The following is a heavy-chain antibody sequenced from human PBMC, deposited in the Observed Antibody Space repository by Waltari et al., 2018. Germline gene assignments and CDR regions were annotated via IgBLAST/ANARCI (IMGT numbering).Heavy chain of an antibody. CDR2: VKEDGSEK. J-gene: IGHJ4*02. CDR1: GFAFSTYW. Sequence: EVQLVESGGNLVHPGGSLRLSCAASGFAFSTYWMSWVRQAPGKGLEWVANVKEDGSEKYYVDSVKGRFTISRDNAKNSLYLQMNSLRAEDTAVYFCARGRVDFAYWGQGTLVTVSS. V-gene: IGHV3-7*01. CDR3: ARGRVDFAY.